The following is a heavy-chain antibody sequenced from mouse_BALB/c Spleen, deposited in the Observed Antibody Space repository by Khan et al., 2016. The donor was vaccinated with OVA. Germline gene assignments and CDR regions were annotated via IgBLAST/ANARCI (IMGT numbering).Heavy chain of an antibody. CDR2: ISTYSGST. V-gene: IGHV1S137*01. CDR3: AIPAYDGYFDY. D-gene: IGHD2-3*01. CDR1: GYTFTDYA. Sequence: QVQLQQSGPELVRPGVSVKISCKGSGYTFTDYAMYWVKQSHAKSLEWIGLISTYSGSTNYNQKFKGKVTMTVDKSSSAAYMELASLTSEDSAIYYCAIPAYDGYFDYWGQGTTLTVSS. J-gene: IGHJ2*01.